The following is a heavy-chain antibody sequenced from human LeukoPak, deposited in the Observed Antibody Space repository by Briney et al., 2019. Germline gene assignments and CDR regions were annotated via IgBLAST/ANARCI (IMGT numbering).Heavy chain of an antibody. J-gene: IGHJ4*02. CDR1: GFTFSNYE. CDR2: ITSSGGTI. V-gene: IGHV3-48*03. CDR3: ASILGGTRARGFDL. D-gene: IGHD1-26*01. Sequence: PGGSLRLSCAASGFTFSNYEVNWVRQAPGKGLEWLSYITSSGGTIYYADSVKGRFTISRDNAKNSLDLQMNSLRGEDTAVYYCASILGGTRARGFDLWGQGTLVTVSS.